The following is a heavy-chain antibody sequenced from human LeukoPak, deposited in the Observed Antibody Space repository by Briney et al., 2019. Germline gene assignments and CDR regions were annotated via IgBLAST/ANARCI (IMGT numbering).Heavy chain of an antibody. CDR1: GGSISSSDYY. CDR2: IYYSGST. D-gene: IGHD3-10*01. V-gene: IGHV4-30-4*01. CDR3: ARDRYYGGLWFDP. Sequence: PSETLSLTCTVSGGSISSSDYYWSWIRQPPGKGLEWIGYIYYSGSTYYNPSLKSRVTISVDTSKNQFSLKLSSVTAADTAVYYCARDRYYGGLWFDPWGQGTLVTVSS. J-gene: IGHJ5*02.